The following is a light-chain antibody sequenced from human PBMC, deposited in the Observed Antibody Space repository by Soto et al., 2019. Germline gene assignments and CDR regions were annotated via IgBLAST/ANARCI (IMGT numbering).Light chain of an antibody. J-gene: IGKJ3*01. V-gene: IGKV3-20*01. CDR3: QQYGRSLLT. CDR1: QSVSSSY. Sequence: EIVLTQSPGTLSLSPGERATLSCRASQSVSSSYLAWYQQKPGQAPRLLIYGASSRATGTPDRFSGSGSGTDFTLTISRLEPEDFAVYYCQQYGRSLLTFGPGTKVDIK. CDR2: GAS.